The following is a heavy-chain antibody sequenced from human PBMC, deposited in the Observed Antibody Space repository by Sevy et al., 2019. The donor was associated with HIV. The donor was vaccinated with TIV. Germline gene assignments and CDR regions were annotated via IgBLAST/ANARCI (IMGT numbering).Heavy chain of an antibody. D-gene: IGHD1-1*01. J-gene: IGHJ4*02. Sequence: SETLSLTCSVSGGSISSYFWTWVRQSPGKGLEWIGNIYFTGNTDYSPSVKSRVTLSLDTSESQFSLTLKSVTAADTAISVCARASTTRPRVLDYWGQGILVTVSS. V-gene: IGHV4-59*01. CDR2: IYFTGNT. CDR3: ARASTTRPRVLDY. CDR1: GGSISSYF.